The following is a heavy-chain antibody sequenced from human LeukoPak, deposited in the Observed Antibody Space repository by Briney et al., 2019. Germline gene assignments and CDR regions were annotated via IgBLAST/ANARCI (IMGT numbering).Heavy chain of an antibody. CDR3: ARRLGTDYGGNSRWFDP. CDR2: IHPGDSDI. V-gene: IGHV5-51*01. CDR1: GYSFSDYW. D-gene: IGHD4-23*01. Sequence: GESLKISCKCSGYSFSDYWIGWVRQMPGKGLECMGFIHPGDSDIRYSPSFQGQATISADNYISTAYLQWNSLKASDTAMYFCARRLGTDYGGNSRWFDPWRQGPLVTVSS. J-gene: IGHJ5*02.